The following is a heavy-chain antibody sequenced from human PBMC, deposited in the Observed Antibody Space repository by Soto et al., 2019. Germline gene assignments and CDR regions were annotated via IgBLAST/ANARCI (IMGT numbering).Heavy chain of an antibody. CDR3: ARAYCSSTSCYTDYNWFDP. Sequence: QVQLQQWGAGLLKPSETLSLTCAVYGGSFSGYYWSWIRQPPGKGLEWIGEINHSGSTNYNPSLKSRVTISVDTSKNQFSLKLSSVTAADTAVYYCARAYCSSTSCYTDYNWFDPWGQGTLVTVS. J-gene: IGHJ5*02. CDR1: GGSFSGYY. CDR2: INHSGST. D-gene: IGHD2-2*02. V-gene: IGHV4-34*01.